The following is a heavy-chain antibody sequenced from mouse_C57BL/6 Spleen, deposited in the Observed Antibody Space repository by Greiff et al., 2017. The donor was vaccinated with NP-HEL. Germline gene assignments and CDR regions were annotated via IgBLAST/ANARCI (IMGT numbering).Heavy chain of an antibody. Sequence: EVMLVESGGGLVKPGGSLKLSCAASGFTFSSYAMSWVRQTPEKRLEWVATISDGGSYTYYPDNVKGRFTISRDNAKNNLYLQMSHLKSEDTAMYYCARDRSDDYAMDYWGQGTSVTVSS. V-gene: IGHV5-4*01. CDR2: ISDGGSYT. CDR1: GFTFSSYA. J-gene: IGHJ4*01. CDR3: ARDRSDDYAMDY.